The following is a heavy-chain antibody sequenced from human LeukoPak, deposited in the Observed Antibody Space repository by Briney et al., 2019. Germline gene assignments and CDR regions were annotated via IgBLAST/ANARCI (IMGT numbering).Heavy chain of an antibody. J-gene: IGHJ6*02. Sequence: ASVKVSCKASGYTLTDYYMHWVRQAPGQGLEWIGRINPNSGGTNYAQKFQGRVTMTRDTSISTVYMELSRLRSEDTAVYYCARSILVVPVASHYNYGVDVWGQGTTVTVSS. V-gene: IGHV1-2*06. CDR3: ARSILVVPVASHYNYGVDV. CDR1: GYTLTDYY. CDR2: INPNSGGT. D-gene: IGHD2-2*01.